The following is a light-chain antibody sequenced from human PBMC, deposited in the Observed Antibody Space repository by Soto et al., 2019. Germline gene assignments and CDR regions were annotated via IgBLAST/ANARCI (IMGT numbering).Light chain of an antibody. J-gene: IGKJ2*01. CDR2: AAS. Sequence: IQLTQSPSSLSASVGDRVTITCRASQGISSYLAWYQQEPGKAPKLLIYAASNLQSGVPARFGGSGSGTDFTLTISSLQPEDFATYYCQQLSSYPYTFGQGTKLEIK. CDR3: QQLSSYPYT. V-gene: IGKV1-9*01. CDR1: QGISSY.